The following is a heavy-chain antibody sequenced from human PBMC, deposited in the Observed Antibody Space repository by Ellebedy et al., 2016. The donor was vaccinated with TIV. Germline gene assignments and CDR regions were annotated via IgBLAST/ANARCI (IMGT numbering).Heavy chain of an antibody. CDR1: GGSISRSSSY. CDR2: IYFNGRT. J-gene: IGHJ5*02. Sequence: SETLSLTCNVSGGSISRSSSYWGWIRQPPGKGLEWLGSIYFNGRTFYNPSLKSRVAISLDTSKNQFSLKLSSLTVADTAVYYCARWFGELLYVRWFDPWGQGTLVTVSS. V-gene: IGHV4-39*01. D-gene: IGHD3-10*01. CDR3: ARWFGELLYVRWFDP.